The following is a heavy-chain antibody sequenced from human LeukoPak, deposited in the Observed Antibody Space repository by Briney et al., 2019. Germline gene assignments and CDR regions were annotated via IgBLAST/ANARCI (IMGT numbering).Heavy chain of an antibody. J-gene: IGHJ4*02. CDR3: ARGGFPPPPYYYGSGSYYIY. D-gene: IGHD3-10*01. CDR1: GYTFTSYD. V-gene: IGHV1-8*03. CDR2: MNPNSGNT. Sequence: ASVKVSCKASGYTFTSYDINWVRQATGQGLEWMGWMNPNSGNTGYAQKFQGRVTITRNTSISTAYMELSSLRSEDTAVYYCARGGFPPPPYYYGSGSYYIYWGQGTLVTVSS.